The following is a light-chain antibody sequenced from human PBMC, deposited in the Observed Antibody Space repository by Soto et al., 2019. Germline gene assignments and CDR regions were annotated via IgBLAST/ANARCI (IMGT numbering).Light chain of an antibody. Sequence: EIELSQSPGILSLSTGERAALSCRASQSVSGHLAWYQQKPGQAPRLLIYSVSSRATGIPDRFSGSGSGTDFTLTISSLEPEDFAVYYCQQRNNWPLTFGGGTKVDIK. V-gene: IGKV3-11*01. CDR3: QQRNNWPLT. J-gene: IGKJ4*02. CDR2: SVS. CDR1: QSVSGH.